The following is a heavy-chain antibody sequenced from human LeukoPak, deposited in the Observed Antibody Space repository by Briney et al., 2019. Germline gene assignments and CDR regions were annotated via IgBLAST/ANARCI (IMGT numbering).Heavy chain of an antibody. CDR3: ARDGYDSSGYYLLDY. CDR1: GFTFSGSA. J-gene: IGHJ4*02. Sequence: GGSLRLSCAASGFTFSGSAMHWVRQASGKGLEWVGRIRSKANSYATAYAASVKGRFTISRDDSKNTAYLQMNSLRAEDTAVYYCARDGYDSSGYYLLDYWGQGTLVTVSS. V-gene: IGHV3-73*01. D-gene: IGHD3-22*01. CDR2: IRSKANSYAT.